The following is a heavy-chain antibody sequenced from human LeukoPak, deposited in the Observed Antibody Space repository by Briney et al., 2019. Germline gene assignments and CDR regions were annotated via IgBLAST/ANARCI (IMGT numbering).Heavy chain of an antibody. CDR2: INPNSGGT. J-gene: IGHJ4*02. CDR1: GYTFTGYY. CDR3: ARPKYYYDSSGYYYPY. D-gene: IGHD3-22*01. V-gene: IGHV1-2*02. Sequence: ASVKVSCKASGYTFTGYYMHWVRQAPGQGLEWMGWINPNSGGTNYAQKFQGRVTMTRDTSTSTVYMELSSLRSEDTAVYYCARPKYYYDSSGYYYPYWGQGTLVTVSS.